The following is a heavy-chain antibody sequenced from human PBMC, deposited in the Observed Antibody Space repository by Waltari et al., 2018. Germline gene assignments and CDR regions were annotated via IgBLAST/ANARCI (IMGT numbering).Heavy chain of an antibody. CDR1: GYSFTSYG. V-gene: IGHV1-18*01. CDR2: INTYDGNT. J-gene: IGHJ4*02. CDR3: ARDAFRFLDF. D-gene: IGHD3-3*01. Sequence: QVHLVQSGTEVKQPGASVTVSCKASGYSFTSYGITWVRQAPGQGLEWMGWINTYDGNTNYGQELQGRLTMTTDTITTTAYMELRGLRADDTALYFCARDAFRFLDFWGQGTLVTVSS.